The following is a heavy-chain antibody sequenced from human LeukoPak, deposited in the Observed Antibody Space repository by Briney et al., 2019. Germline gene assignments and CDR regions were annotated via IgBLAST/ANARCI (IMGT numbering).Heavy chain of an antibody. D-gene: IGHD6-19*01. CDR3: AREPSSGWFDY. J-gene: IGHJ4*02. CDR1: GYSISSGYY. V-gene: IGHV4-4*07. Sequence: PSETLSLTCTVSGYSISSGYYWSWIRQPAGKGLEWIGRIYTSGSTNYNPSLKSRVTMSVDTSKNQFSLKLSSVTAADTAVYYCAREPSSGWFDYWGQGTLVTVSS. CDR2: IYTSGST.